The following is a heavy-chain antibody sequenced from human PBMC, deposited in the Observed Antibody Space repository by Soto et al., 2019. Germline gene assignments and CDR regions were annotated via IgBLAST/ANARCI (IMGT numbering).Heavy chain of an antibody. J-gene: IGHJ4*02. V-gene: IGHV3-48*02. CDR2: ISYGSGDTI. CDR1: GFTFSDYT. Sequence: EVQLVESGGGLVQPGGSLRLSCTASGFTFSDYTFNWVRQAPGKGLEWVSYISYGSGDTIKYADSVKGRFTISRDNGKNARSLKMNSLTDEDTAVYFCARDRSKTAVYRGKGWGQGTLVTISS. CDR3: ARDRSKTAVYRGKG. D-gene: IGHD1-20*01.